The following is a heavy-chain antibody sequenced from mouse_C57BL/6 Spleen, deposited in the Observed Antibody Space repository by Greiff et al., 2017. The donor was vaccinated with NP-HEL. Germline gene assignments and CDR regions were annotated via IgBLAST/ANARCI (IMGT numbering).Heavy chain of an antibody. V-gene: IGHV1-26*01. J-gene: IGHJ2*01. CDR3: ARTRGWLRLRPDFDY. CDR1: GYTFTDYY. Sequence: VQLQQSGPELVKPGASVKISCKASGYTFTDYYMNWVKQSHGKSLEWIGDINPNNGGTSYNQKFKGKATLTVDKSSSTAYMELRSLTSEDSAVYYCARTRGWLRLRPDFDYWGQGTTLTVSS. D-gene: IGHD3-2*02. CDR2: INPNNGGT.